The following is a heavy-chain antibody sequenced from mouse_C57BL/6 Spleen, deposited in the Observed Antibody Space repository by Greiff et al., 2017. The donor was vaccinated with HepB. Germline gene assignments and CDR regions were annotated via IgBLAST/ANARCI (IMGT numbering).Heavy chain of an antibody. Sequence: QVQLQQPGAELVRPGTSVKLSCKASGYTFTSYWMHWVKQRPGQGLEWIGVIDPSDSYTNYNQKFKGKATLTVATSSSTAYMQLSSLTSEDSAVYYSARGGTTVDATRYFDVWGTGTTVTVSS. CDR1: GYTFTSYW. CDR3: ARGGTTVDATRYFDV. CDR2: IDPSDSYT. J-gene: IGHJ1*03. D-gene: IGHD1-1*01. V-gene: IGHV1-59*01.